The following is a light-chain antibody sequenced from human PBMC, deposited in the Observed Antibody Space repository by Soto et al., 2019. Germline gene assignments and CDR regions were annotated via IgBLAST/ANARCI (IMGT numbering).Light chain of an antibody. CDR1: QSVANY. V-gene: IGKV3-11*01. Sequence: EVVLTQSPATLSLSPGERATLSCRASQSVANYIAWYQKRPGQSPRLLIYDSTNRATGIPARFTGSGSGTDFTITVSSLEPEDFAVYYCQQRGCWPPLTFGGGTKVEIK. J-gene: IGKJ4*01. CDR2: DST. CDR3: QQRGCWPPLT.